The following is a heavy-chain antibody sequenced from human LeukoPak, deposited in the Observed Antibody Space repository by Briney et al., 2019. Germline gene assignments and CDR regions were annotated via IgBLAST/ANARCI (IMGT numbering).Heavy chain of an antibody. J-gene: IGHJ6*03. CDR3: ARDCIAAAGPYYYYYMDV. CDR2: IFHSGST. D-gene: IGHD6-13*01. V-gene: IGHV4-38-2*02. CDR1: GYSFSSGFY. Sequence: SETLSLTCSVSGYSFSSGFYWGWIRQPPGKGLEWIGSIFHSGSTYYNPSLKSRVTISVDTSKNQFSLKLSSVIAADTAVYYCARDCIAAAGPYYYYYMDVWGKGTTVTISS.